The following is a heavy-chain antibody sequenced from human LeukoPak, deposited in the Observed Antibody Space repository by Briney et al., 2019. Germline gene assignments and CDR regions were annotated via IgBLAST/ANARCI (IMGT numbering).Heavy chain of an antibody. V-gene: IGHV4-34*01. J-gene: IGHJ4*02. CDR1: GGSFSGYY. CDR3: ARDQPRYCSGGSCYSKQDY. D-gene: IGHD2-15*01. CDR2: INHSGST. Sequence: SETLSLTCAVYGGSFSGYYWSWIRQPPGKGLEWIGEINHSGSTNYNPSLKSRVTISVDTSKNQFSLKLSSVTAAGTAVYYCARDQPRYCSGGSCYSKQDYWGQGTLVTVSS.